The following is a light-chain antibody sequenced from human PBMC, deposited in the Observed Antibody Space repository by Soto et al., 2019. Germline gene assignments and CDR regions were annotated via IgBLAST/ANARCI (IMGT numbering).Light chain of an antibody. CDR3: SSYTSTNTWV. CDR1: SSDVGSHNF. V-gene: IGLV2-14*01. J-gene: IGLJ3*02. Sequence: QSVLTQPASVSGSPGQSITISCTGTSSDVGSHNFVSWHQQHPGTAPKFMIYGVNNRPSGVSNRFSGSKSGNTASLTISGLQAEDEADYYCSSYTSTNTWVFGGGTKVTVL. CDR2: GVN.